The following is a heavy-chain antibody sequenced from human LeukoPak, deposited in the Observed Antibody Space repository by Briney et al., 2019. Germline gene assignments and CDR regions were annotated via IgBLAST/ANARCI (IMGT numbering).Heavy chain of an antibody. CDR1: GGSILSSSYY. CDR3: ARGRGSYRYYFDY. Sequence: SETLSLTCTVSGGSILSSSYYWSWIRQPPGKGLEWIGEINHSGSTNYNPSLKSRVTISVDTSKNQFSLKLSSVTAADTAVYYCARGRGSYRYYFDYWGQGTLVTVSS. D-gene: IGHD1-26*01. J-gene: IGHJ4*02. CDR2: INHSGST. V-gene: IGHV4-39*07.